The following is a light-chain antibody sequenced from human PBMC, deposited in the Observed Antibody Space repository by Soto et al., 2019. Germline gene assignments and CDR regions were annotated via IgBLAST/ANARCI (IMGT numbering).Light chain of an antibody. J-gene: IGKJ4*01. CDR3: RQLNSYPPLT. CDR2: AAS. V-gene: IGKV1-9*01. Sequence: IQLTQSPSSLSASVGDRVTITCRASQGISSYLAWYQQKPGKAPKLLIYAASTLQSGVPSRFSGSGSGTDFTLTISSLQPDDFATYYCRQLNSYPPLTFGGGTKVEIK. CDR1: QGISSY.